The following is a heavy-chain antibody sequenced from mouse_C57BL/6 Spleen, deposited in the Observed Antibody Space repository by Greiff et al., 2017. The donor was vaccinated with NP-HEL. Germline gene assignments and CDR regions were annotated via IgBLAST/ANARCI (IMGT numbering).Heavy chain of an antibody. CDR3: ARFGSYDGYYGDAMDY. Sequence: EVMLVESGPELVKPGASVKIPCKASGYTFTDYNMDWVKQSHGKSLEWIGDINPNNGGTIYNQKFKGKATLTVDKSSSTAYMELRSLTSEDTAVYYCARFGSYDGYYGDAMDYWGQGTSVTVSS. V-gene: IGHV1-18*01. D-gene: IGHD2-3*01. J-gene: IGHJ4*01. CDR1: GYTFTDYN. CDR2: INPNNGGT.